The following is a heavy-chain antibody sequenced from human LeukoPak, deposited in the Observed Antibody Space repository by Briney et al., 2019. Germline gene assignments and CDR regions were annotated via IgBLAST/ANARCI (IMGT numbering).Heavy chain of an antibody. J-gene: IGHJ1*01. Sequence: ASVKVSCKASGYTFTSYDINWVRQATGQGLEWMGWMNPNSGNTGYAQKFQGRVTMTRNTSISTAYMELSSLRAEDTAVYYCATDPSYYDTSGYYYGYFQHWGQGTLVTVSS. V-gene: IGHV1-8*01. CDR1: GYTFTSYD. CDR2: MNPNSGNT. CDR3: ATDPSYYDTSGYYYGYFQH. D-gene: IGHD3-22*01.